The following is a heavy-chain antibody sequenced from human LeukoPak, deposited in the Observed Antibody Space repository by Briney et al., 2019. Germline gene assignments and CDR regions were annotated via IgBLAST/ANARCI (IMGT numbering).Heavy chain of an antibody. V-gene: IGHV3-7*01. CDR1: GFTFSSSW. D-gene: IGHD2-15*01. Sequence: GGSLRLSCAASGFTFSSSWMTWVRQAPGKGLEWVANIKEDGSEKYYADSVKGRFTISRDNAKNSLYLQMNSLRAEDTAVYYCARDQRASPAAADYWGQGTLVTVSS. CDR2: IKEDGSEK. CDR3: ARDQRASPAAADY. J-gene: IGHJ4*02.